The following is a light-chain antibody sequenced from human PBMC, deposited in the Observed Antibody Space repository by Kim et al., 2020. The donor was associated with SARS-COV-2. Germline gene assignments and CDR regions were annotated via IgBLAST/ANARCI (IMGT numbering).Light chain of an antibody. CDR1: QSVLYSANNKNY. CDR3: QQYYSTPRA. J-gene: IGKJ2*01. Sequence: RANINCKSSQSVLYSANNKNYLAWYQQKPGQPPKLLIYWASTRESGVPDRFSGSGSGTDFTLTISSLQAEDVAVYYCQQYYSTPRAFGQGTKLEI. V-gene: IGKV4-1*01. CDR2: WAS.